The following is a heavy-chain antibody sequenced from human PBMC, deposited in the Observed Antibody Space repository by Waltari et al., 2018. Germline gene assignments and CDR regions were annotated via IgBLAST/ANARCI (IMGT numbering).Heavy chain of an antibody. J-gene: IGHJ6*02. CDR2: INQDGSEK. CDR1: GFTFSTYW. V-gene: IGHV3-7*01. CDR3: VREILAIQNYYGMDV. Sequence: EVQLVDSGGGLVQPGGSLRLSCGASGFTFSTYWMCWVRQAPGKGLEWVANINQDGSEKNYMDSVKGRFTISRDNAKNSLYLQMNSLRAEDTAVYYCVREILAIQNYYGMDVWGQGTTVTVSS.